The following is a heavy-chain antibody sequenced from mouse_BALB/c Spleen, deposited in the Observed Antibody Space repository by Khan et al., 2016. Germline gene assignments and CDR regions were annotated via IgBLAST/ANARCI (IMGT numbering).Heavy chain of an antibody. CDR2: IWAGGST. D-gene: IGHD1-3*01. CDR1: GFSLTSYG. J-gene: IGHJ2*01. CDR3: ARLEDI. V-gene: IGHV2-9*02. Sequence: VQLQESGPGLVAPSQSLSITCTVSGFSLTSYGVHWVRQPPGKGLEWLGVIWAGGSTNYNSALLSRLSISKDNSKSHAFLKMSSLQSDDPAMYYCARLEDIWGQGTTLTVSS.